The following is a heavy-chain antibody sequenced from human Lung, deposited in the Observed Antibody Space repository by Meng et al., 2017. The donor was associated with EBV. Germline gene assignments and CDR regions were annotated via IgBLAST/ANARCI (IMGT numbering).Heavy chain of an antibody. D-gene: IGHD1-14*01. CDR1: GGSFSTHT. CDR2: LIAVFDKT. CDR3: ARGRRNEPLFDY. V-gene: IGHV1-69*13. Sequence: QVQLVQSGAEVQKPXCSVKVACKTSGGSFSTHTFSWVRQAPGQGLEWMGGLIAVFDKTKAAPRFQDRVTFTADESTSTAYMELSSLTFDDTAVYFCARGRRNEPLFDYWGQGTLVTVSS. J-gene: IGHJ4*02.